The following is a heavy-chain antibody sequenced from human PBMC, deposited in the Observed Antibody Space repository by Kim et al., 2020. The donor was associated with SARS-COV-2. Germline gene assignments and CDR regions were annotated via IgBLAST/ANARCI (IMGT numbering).Heavy chain of an antibody. CDR3: ARRGATSSNNWFDP. Sequence: SPSFQGQVPISADKSISTAYLQWSSLKASDTAIYYCARRGATSSNNWFDPWGQGTLVTVSS. V-gene: IGHV5-51*01. J-gene: IGHJ5*02. D-gene: IGHD2-2*01.